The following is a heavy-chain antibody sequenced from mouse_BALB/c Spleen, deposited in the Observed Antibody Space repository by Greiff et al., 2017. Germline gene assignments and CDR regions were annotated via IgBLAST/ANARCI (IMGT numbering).Heavy chain of an antibody. CDR3: ARWLPYGNYLDY. Sequence: VQLQQSGTVLARPGASVKMSCKASGYSFTSYWMHWVKQRPGQGLEWIGAIYPGNSDTSYNQKFKGKAKLTAVTSASTAYMELSSLSSEDSAVYFCARWLPYGNYLDYWGQGTTLTVSS. J-gene: IGHJ2*01. V-gene: IGHV1-5*01. CDR1: GYSFTSYW. D-gene: IGHD2-1*01. CDR2: IYPGNSDT.